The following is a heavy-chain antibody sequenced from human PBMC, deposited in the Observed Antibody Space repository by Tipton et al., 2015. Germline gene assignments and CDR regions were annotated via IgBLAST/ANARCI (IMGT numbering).Heavy chain of an antibody. CDR1: GFTFSDYY. D-gene: IGHD3-22*01. CDR3: AASLDDSSGYYLGSYYYGMGV. J-gene: IGHJ6*02. V-gene: IGHV3-11*01. Sequence: SLRLSCAASGFTFSDYYMSWIRQAPGKGLEWVSYISSSGSTIYYADSVKGRFTISRDNAKNSLYLQMSSLRAEDTAVYYCAASLDDSSGYYLGSYYYGMGVWGQGTTVTVSS. CDR2: ISSSGSTI.